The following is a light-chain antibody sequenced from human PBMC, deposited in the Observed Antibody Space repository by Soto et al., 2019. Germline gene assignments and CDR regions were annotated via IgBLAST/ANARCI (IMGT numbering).Light chain of an antibody. J-gene: IGKJ3*01. CDR2: GAS. V-gene: IGKV3-20*01. CDR3: QQYVTSFT. CDR1: QSVTSNY. Sequence: EIVFTQSPGTLSLSPGERATLSCRASQSVTSNYLAWYQQRPGQAPRLLIYGASNRATGTPDRFSGSGSGTDFTLTINRLEPEDFAVYYCQQYVTSFTFGPGTKVDIK.